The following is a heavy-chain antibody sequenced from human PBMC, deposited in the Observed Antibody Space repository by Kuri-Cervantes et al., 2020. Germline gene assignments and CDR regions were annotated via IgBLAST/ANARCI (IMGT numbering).Heavy chain of an antibody. CDR2: INPNSGGT. CDR3: ARDPNYCSSTSCYNYYYSGMDV. CDR1: GYTFTSYG. D-gene: IGHD2-2*02. Sequence: ASVKVSCKASGYTFTSYGISWVRQAPGQGLEWMGWINPNSGGTNYAQKFQGRVTMTRDTSISTAYMELSRLRSDDTAVYYCARDPNYCSSTSCYNYYYSGMDVWGQGTTVTVSS. J-gene: IGHJ6*02. V-gene: IGHV1-2*02.